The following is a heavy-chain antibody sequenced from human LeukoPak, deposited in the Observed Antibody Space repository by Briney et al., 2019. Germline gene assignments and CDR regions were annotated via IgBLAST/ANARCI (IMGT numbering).Heavy chain of an antibody. CDR2: IHNSGRT. CDR3: ARHGTISSESYFDY. J-gene: IGHJ4*02. Sequence: SETLSLTCSVSGGSVSSYYWSWIRQSPGKGLEWIGYIHNSGRTNYNPSLKSRVTGFVDTSKNQVSLRLSSVTASDTAVYYCARHGTISSESYFDYWGQGALVTVSS. V-gene: IGHV4-59*08. CDR1: GGSVSSYY. D-gene: IGHD1-14*01.